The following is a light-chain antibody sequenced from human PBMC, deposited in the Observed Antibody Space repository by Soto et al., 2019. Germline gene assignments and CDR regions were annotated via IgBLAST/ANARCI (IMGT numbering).Light chain of an antibody. CDR2: DAS. J-gene: IGKJ4*01. V-gene: IGKV1-5*01. Sequence: DIQMTQSPFTPSASVGDRVPITCRASQNIGRWLAWYQQKPGKAPKLLIYDASSLQSGVPSRFSGSGSGTEFTLTISGLQPDDFATYYCQQYGAYPLTFGGGTKVDIK. CDR1: QNIGRW. CDR3: QQYGAYPLT.